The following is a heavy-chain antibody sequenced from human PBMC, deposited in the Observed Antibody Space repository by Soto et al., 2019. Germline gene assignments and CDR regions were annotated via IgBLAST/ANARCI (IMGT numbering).Heavy chain of an antibody. J-gene: IGHJ5*02. CDR2: IYWNDDK. CDR3: VHMLHGDFPHWLDP. V-gene: IGHV2-5*01. D-gene: IGHD2-21*02. Sequence: SGPTLVNPTETLTLTCTLSGFSFTASPEGVAWVRQPPGKAPEWLALIYWNDDKRYSSSLKTRLTISKDTSKSQVVLTMTNMAPVDTATYYCVHMLHGDFPHWLDPWGQGVLVTVYS. CDR1: GFSFTASPEG.